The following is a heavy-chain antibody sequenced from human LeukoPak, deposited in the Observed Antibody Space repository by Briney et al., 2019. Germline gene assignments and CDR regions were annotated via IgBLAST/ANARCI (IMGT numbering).Heavy chain of an antibody. V-gene: IGHV3-23*01. CDR1: GITLSNYG. CDR2: ISGSGGST. Sequence: GGSLRLSCAVSGITLSNYGMSWVRQAPGKALEWVAGISGSGGSTYYADSVKGRFTIPRDKSKNTLYLQMNSLRAEDTAVYYCAKGGYDYVEMGYFDYWGQGTLVTVSS. D-gene: IGHD5-12*01. J-gene: IGHJ4*02. CDR3: AKGGYDYVEMGYFDY.